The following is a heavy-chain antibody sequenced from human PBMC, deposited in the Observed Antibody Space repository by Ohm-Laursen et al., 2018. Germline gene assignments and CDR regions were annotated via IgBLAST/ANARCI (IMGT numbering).Heavy chain of an antibody. Sequence: SLRLSCAASGFTFSDYYMSWIRQAPGKGLEWVSYISSSGSTIYYADSVKGRFTISRDNAKNSLYLQMNSLRSEDTAVYYCARDRDSSGYRYYFDYWGQGTLVTVSS. D-gene: IGHD3-22*01. CDR2: ISSSGSTI. V-gene: IGHV3-11*01. CDR3: ARDRDSSGYRYYFDY. J-gene: IGHJ4*02. CDR1: GFTFSDYY.